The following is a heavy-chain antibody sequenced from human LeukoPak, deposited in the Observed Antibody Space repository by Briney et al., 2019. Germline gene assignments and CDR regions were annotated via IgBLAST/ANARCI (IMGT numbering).Heavy chain of an antibody. CDR1: GYTFTGYY. V-gene: IGHV1-2*02. J-gene: IGHJ1*01. Sequence: ASVKVSCKASGYTFTGYYMDWVRRAPGQGLEWMGWINANSGGTNYAQKFQGRVTMTRDTSISTAYMELSRLTSDDTAVCYCARGDYAEYFQHWAQGTLVTVSS. D-gene: IGHD4-17*01. CDR3: ARGDYAEYFQH. CDR2: INANSGGT.